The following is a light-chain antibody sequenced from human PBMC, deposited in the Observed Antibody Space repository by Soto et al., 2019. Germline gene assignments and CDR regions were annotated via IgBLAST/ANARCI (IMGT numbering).Light chain of an antibody. CDR3: QKCDSAPWT. J-gene: IGKJ1*01. Sequence: DIQMTQSPSSLSASVGDRVTITCRASQGISNYLAWYQQKPGKVPELLIYAASTLQPGVSSRFSGNGSETEFTLTINSLQPGDAATYYCQKCDSAPWTFGPGTKVEIK. CDR2: AAS. V-gene: IGKV1-27*01. CDR1: QGISNY.